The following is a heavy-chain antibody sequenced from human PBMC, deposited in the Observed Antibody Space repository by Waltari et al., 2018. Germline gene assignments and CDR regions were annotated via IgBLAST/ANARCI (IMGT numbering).Heavy chain of an antibody. CDR2: ISDTGRYT. CDR3: VKGSGGSRPYYFDS. V-gene: IGHV3-23*04. Sequence: EVQLEESGGGLVQPGGSLRLSCAASGFTFSRYAMAWVRQVPGKGLEWISAISDTGRYTYSAEAVKGRFTLSRDHSLYLQMKSLRVEDTAVYYFVKGSGGSRPYYFDSWGQGTLVTVSS. J-gene: IGHJ4*02. CDR1: GFTFSRYA. D-gene: IGHD1-26*01.